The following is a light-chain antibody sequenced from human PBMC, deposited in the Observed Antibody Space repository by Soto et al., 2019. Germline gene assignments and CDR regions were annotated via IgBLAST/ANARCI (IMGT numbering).Light chain of an antibody. J-gene: IGKJ1*01. CDR2: AAS. V-gene: IGKV1-39*01. Sequence: DIEMTQSPSSLSASVGETITITCRASQSISSSLNWFQHSPGQPPKLLLFAASNLHAAVPPRFTGSGSGTSFSLTIRSLHPEDVATYYCQQSFNLPRTFGPGTRVEFK. CDR1: QSISSS. CDR3: QQSFNLPRT.